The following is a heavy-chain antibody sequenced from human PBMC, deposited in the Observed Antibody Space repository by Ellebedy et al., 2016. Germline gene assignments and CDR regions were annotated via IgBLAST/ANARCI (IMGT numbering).Heavy chain of an antibody. V-gene: IGHV1-69*04. CDR2: TMPIVGTP. D-gene: IGHD4-17*01. Sequence: GGSLRLSCKVSGTTIRTYGISWVRQAPGQGLEWLGRTMPIVGTPHYAQKFQDRVTITADKSTTTVYLKLSSLRSDDTAMYFCAYDDGAVTTFDFWGQGSPVTIS. CDR3: AYDDGAVTTFDF. J-gene: IGHJ4*02. CDR1: GTTIRTYG.